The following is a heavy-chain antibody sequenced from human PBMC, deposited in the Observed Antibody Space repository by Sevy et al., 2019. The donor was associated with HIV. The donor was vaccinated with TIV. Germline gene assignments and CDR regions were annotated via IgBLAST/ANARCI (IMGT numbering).Heavy chain of an antibody. V-gene: IGHV3-23*01. CDR2: ISRSGGST. D-gene: IGHD2-2*01. Sequence: GGSLRLSCAASGFTFSIYAMSWVRQAPGKGLEWVSSISRSGGSTHYADSVKGRLTISRDNSKSTLFLQMNSLRAGDTAVYYCAKVDVVVPVADYGLDVWGQGTTVTVSS. CDR3: AKVDVVVPVADYGLDV. J-gene: IGHJ6*02. CDR1: GFTFSIYA.